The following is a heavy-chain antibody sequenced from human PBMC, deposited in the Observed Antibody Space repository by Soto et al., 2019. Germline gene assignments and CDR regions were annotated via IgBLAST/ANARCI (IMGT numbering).Heavy chain of an antibody. CDR1: GYDFTTYG. CDR2: ISAHNGNT. V-gene: IGHV1-18*01. J-gene: IGHJ4*02. Sequence: VHLVQSGAEVKKSGASVKVSCKGSGYDFTTYGITWVRQAPGQGLEWMAWISAHNGNTDYAQKLQGRVTVTRDTSTSTAYIELRSLRSDDTAVYYCARGRYGDYWGQGALVTVSS. D-gene: IGHD1-1*01. CDR3: ARGRYGDY.